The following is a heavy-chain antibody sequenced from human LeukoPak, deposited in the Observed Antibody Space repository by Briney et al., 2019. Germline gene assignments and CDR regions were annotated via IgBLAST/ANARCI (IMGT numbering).Heavy chain of an antibody. J-gene: IGHJ5*01. CDR1: GFSFSIYA. CDR2: ISGNGGST. D-gene: IGHD3-3*01. CDR3: VKGGQRYDFWRFDF. V-gene: IGHV3-23*01. Sequence: GGSLRLSCEASGFSFSIYAMGWVRQAPGKGLEWVSSISGNGGSTYYANSVKGRFTIARDNSKNTLYMEMNNLTEENTALYYCVKGGQRYDFWRFDFWGRGTLVTVSS.